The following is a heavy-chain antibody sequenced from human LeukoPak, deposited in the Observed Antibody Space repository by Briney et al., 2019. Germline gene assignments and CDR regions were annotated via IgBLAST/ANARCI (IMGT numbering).Heavy chain of an antibody. D-gene: IGHD6-19*01. CDR2: ISSSSSYI. J-gene: IGHJ3*02. CDR1: GFTFSSYS. V-gene: IGHV3-21*01. Sequence: GGSLRLSCAASGFTFSSYSMNWVRQAPGKGLEWVSSISSSSSYIYYADSVKGRFTISRDNAKNSLYLQMNSLRAEDTAVYYCARDKTPSSGWYAAFDIWGQGTMVTVSS. CDR3: ARDKTPSSGWYAAFDI.